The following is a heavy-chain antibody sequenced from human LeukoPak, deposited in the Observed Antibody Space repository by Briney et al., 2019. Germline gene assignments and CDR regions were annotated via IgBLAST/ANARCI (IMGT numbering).Heavy chain of an antibody. Sequence: SQTLSLTCAISGDSVSNNGAAWTWIRQSPSRGLEWLGRTYYTSKWYNDYAVSVKSRITINPDTSKNQFSLQLNSVTPEDTALYYCARGKGNVYGIWGQGTMVTVSS. CDR3: ARGKGNVYGI. CDR2: TYYTSKWYN. CDR1: GDSVSNNGAA. D-gene: IGHD3-10*01. J-gene: IGHJ3*02. V-gene: IGHV6-1*01.